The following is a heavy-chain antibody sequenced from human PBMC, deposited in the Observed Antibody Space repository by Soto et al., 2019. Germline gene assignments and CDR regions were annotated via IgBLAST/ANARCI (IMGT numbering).Heavy chain of an antibody. D-gene: IGHD3-22*01. J-gene: IGHJ4*02. Sequence: ATLSLTCPVSGCSISSSSYYWGWIRLPPGKGLEWIGSIYYSGSTYYNPSLKSRVTISVDTSKNQFSLKLSSVTAADTAVYYCARQCYYYDSSGHLAYWGQGTLLTVSS. CDR3: ARQCYYYDSSGHLAY. V-gene: IGHV4-39*01. CDR2: IYYSGST. CDR1: GCSISSSSYY.